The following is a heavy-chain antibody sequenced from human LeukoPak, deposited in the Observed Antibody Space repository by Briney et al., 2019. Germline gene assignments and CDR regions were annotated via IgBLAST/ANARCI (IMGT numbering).Heavy chain of an antibody. CDR3: AKGGLHLWWTNWFDP. Sequence: SETLSLTCGVNGGSFSNYFWTRIRQSPGKELEWIGDIHNSGRVNYNPSLGSRVTISFDTSENQFSLKMTSVTAADTGVYYCAKGGLHLWWTNWFDPWGQGTSVTVSS. CDR2: IHNSGRV. J-gene: IGHJ5*02. CDR1: GGSFSNYF. D-gene: IGHD5-18*01. V-gene: IGHV4-34*01.